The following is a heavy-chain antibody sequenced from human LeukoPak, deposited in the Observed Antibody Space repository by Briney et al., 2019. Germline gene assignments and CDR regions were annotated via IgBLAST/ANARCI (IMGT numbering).Heavy chain of an antibody. J-gene: IGHJ4*02. CDR3: ARETVAGTFDY. D-gene: IGHD6-19*01. CDR2: ISSRDGTI. CDR1: GFTLSDYY. V-gene: IGHV3-11*01. Sequence: GGSLRLSCGVAGFTLSDYYMSWFRQAPRERLVWISGISSRDGTINFTDSVRGRFAVSWDKGKNSLFLQMNSVTAEDTAVYYCARETVAGTFDYWGQGALVTVSS.